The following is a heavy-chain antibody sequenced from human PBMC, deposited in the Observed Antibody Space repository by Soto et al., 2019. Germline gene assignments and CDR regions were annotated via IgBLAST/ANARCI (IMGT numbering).Heavy chain of an antibody. V-gene: IGHV4-34*01. CDR3: ARGWGVFETHFDY. D-gene: IGHD3-16*01. CDR1: GGSFSGYY. Sequence: NPSETLSLTCAVYGGSFSGYYWSWIRQPPGKGLEWIGEINHSGSTNYNPSLKSRVTISVDTSKNQFSLKLSSVTAADTAVYYCARGWGVFETHFDYWGQGTLVTVSS. CDR2: INHSGST. J-gene: IGHJ4*02.